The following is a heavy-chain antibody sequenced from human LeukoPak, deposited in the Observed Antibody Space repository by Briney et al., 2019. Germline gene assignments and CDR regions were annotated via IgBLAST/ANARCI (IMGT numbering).Heavy chain of an antibody. CDR2: ISGSGGST. CDR3: AKAVAGFPRCFDY. Sequence: PGGSLRLSCAASGSTFSSYAMSWVRQAPGKGLEWVSAISGSGGSTYYADSVKGRFTISRDNSKNTLYLQMNSLRAEDTAVYYCAKAVAGFPRCFDYWGQGTLVTVSS. V-gene: IGHV3-23*01. J-gene: IGHJ4*02. CDR1: GSTFSSYA. D-gene: IGHD6-19*01.